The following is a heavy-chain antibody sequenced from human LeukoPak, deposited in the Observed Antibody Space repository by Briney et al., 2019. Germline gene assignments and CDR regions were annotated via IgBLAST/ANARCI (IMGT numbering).Heavy chain of an antibody. J-gene: IGHJ3*02. Sequence: PSETLSLTCTVSGGSISSGDYYWSWIRQPPGKGLEWIGYIYYSGSTYYNPSLKSRVPISVDTSKNQFSLKLSSVTAADAAVYYCAGYDSTGYYIDAFDIWGQGTMVTVSS. CDR1: GGSISSGDYY. CDR2: IYYSGST. V-gene: IGHV4-30-4*01. D-gene: IGHD3-22*01. CDR3: AGYDSTGYYIDAFDI.